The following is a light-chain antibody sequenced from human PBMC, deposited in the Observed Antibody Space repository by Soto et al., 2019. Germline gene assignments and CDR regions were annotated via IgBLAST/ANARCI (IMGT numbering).Light chain of an antibody. Sequence: SYELTQPPSVSVAPGKTARITCGGDNIGSKSVHWYQQKPGQAPVLVIYYDSDRPSGIPERFSGSNSGNTPTLTISRVEAGDEADYYCQVWDSSSDHVFGTGTKVTVL. J-gene: IGLJ1*01. CDR1: NIGSKS. CDR3: QVWDSSSDHV. CDR2: YDS. V-gene: IGLV3-21*04.